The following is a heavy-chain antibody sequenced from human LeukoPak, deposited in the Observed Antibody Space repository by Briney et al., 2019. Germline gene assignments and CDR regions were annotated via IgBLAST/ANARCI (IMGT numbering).Heavy chain of an antibody. CDR1: GGSIIRTDYY. J-gene: IGHJ5*02. D-gene: IGHD3-10*02. V-gene: IGHV4-39*01. CDR2: IYHSGST. Sequence: SETLSLTCTVSGGSIIRTDYYWGWIRQPPGKGLEWIGSIYHSGSTYYNPSLESRVSVSVDTSKNQFSLKLSSVTAADTAVYYCARGVFGELGNWFDPWGQGTLVTVSS. CDR3: ARGVFGELGNWFDP.